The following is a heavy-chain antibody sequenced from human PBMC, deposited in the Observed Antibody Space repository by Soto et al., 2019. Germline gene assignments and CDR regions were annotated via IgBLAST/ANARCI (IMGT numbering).Heavy chain of an antibody. J-gene: IGHJ4*02. CDR2: INHSGST. V-gene: IGHV4-34*01. CDR1: GGSFSGYY. D-gene: IGHD3-9*01. Sequence: QVQLQQWGAGLLKPSETLSLTCAVYGGSFSGYYWTWIRQPPGTGLEWIGEINHSGSTNYNPALKGRVTVSVDTSKNQFSLKLTSVTAADTAVYYCAGDKMTGLVDYWGQGTLVSVSS. CDR3: AGDKMTGLVDY.